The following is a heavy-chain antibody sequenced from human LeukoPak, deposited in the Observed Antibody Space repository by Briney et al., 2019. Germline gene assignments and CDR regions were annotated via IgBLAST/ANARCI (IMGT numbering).Heavy chain of an antibody. V-gene: IGHV3-53*01. CDR2: IYSGGST. CDR3: ARDRIAVADYYYYYGMDV. Sequence: GGSRRLSCAASGFTVSSNYMSWVRHAPGKWLEWVSVIYSGGSTYYADSVKGRFTISRDNSKNTLYLQMNSLRAEDTAVYYCARDRIAVADYYYYYGMDVWGQGTTVTVSS. J-gene: IGHJ6*02. CDR1: GFTVSSNY. D-gene: IGHD6-19*01.